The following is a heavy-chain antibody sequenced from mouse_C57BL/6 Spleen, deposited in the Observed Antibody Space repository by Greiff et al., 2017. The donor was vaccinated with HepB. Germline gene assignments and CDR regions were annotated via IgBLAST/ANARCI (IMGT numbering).Heavy chain of an antibody. CDR2: IYPGDGDT. J-gene: IGHJ1*03. Sequence: QVQLQQSGPELVKPGASVKISCKASGYAFSSSWMNWVKQRPGKGLEWIGRIYPGDGDTNYNGKFKGKATLTADKSSSTAYMQLSSLTSEDSAVYFCARNWDYDGGCVWGTGTTVTVSS. CDR3: ARNWDYDGGCV. V-gene: IGHV1-82*01. D-gene: IGHD2-4*01. CDR1: GYAFSSSW.